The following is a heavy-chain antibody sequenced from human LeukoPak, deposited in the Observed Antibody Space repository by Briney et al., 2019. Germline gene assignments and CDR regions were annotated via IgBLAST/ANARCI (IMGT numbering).Heavy chain of an antibody. Sequence: PSETLSLTCTVSGGSISSSSYYGGWIRPPPGKGLEWIGSIYYSGSTYYNPSLKSRVTISVDTSKNQFSLKLSSVTAADTAVYYCARQDDILTLDVWGQGTTVTVSS. J-gene: IGHJ6*01. D-gene: IGHD3-9*01. CDR2: IYYSGST. V-gene: IGHV4-39*01. CDR1: GGSISSSSYY. CDR3: ARQDDILTLDV.